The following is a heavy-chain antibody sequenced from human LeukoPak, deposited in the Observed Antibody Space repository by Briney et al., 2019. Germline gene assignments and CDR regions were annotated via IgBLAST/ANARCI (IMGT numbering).Heavy chain of an antibody. D-gene: IGHD3-3*01. CDR3: ARGSPSITIFGVVSNWFDP. CDR1: GSTFSSYW. J-gene: IGHJ5*02. CDR2: IKQDGSEK. Sequence: GGSLRLSCAASGSTFSSYWMSWVRQAPGKGLEWVANIKQDGSEKYYVDSVKGRFTISRDNAKNSLYLQMNSLRAEDTAVYYCARGSPSITIFGVVSNWFDPWGQGTLVTVSS. V-gene: IGHV3-7*01.